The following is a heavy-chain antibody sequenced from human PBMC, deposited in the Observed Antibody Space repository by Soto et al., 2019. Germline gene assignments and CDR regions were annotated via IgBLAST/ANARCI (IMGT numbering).Heavy chain of an antibody. D-gene: IGHD6-19*01. J-gene: IGHJ4*02. CDR3: ARDAQGYSSGWPFDY. CDR1: GYTFTSYG. V-gene: IGHV1-18*01. CDR2: ISAYNGNT. Sequence: QVQLVQSGAEVKKPGASVKVSCKASGYTFTSYGISWVRQAPGQGLEWMGWISAYNGNTNYAQKLQGRVTMTTDTSTNTAYMELRSLRSDDTAVYYCARDAQGYSSGWPFDYWGQGTLVTVSS.